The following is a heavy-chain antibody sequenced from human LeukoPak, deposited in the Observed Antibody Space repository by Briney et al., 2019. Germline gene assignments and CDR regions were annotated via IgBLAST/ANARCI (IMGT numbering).Heavy chain of an antibody. J-gene: IGHJ6*03. CDR3: ARIRGSGWPLTTRGRRYYYMDV. V-gene: IGHV4-39*07. D-gene: IGHD6-19*01. CDR2: IYKTGST. CDR1: GGSISSTTYY. Sequence: SETLSLTCTVSGGSISSTTYYWAWIRQPPGKGLEWIGSIYKTGSTNYSPSLKSRVTISVDTSKNQFSLKLSSVTAADTAVYYCARIRGSGWPLTTRGRRYYYMDVWGKGTTVTVSS.